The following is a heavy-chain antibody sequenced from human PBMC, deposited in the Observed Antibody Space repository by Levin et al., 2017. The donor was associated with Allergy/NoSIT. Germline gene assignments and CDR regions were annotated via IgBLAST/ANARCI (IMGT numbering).Heavy chain of an antibody. Sequence: SCAASGFTFHDYAMHWVRQAPGKGLEWDSGINWNSGSIGYADSVKGRCTISRDNAKNSLYLPMNSLRADYPALYYCVKDKSYGARTYDNDHGMEVWGQGTTVTVSS. CDR2: INWNSGSI. V-gene: IGHV3-9*01. CDR1: GFTFHDYA. CDR3: VKDKSYGARTYDNDHGMEV. J-gene: IGHJ6*02. D-gene: IGHD3-10*01.